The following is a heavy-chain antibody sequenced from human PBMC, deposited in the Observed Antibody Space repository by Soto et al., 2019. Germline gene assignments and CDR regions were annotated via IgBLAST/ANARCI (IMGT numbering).Heavy chain of an antibody. CDR3: ASTLRGYCSSTSCYYFDY. V-gene: IGHV4-31*03. CDR1: GGSISSGGYY. J-gene: IGHJ4*02. D-gene: IGHD2-2*01. Sequence: SETLSLTCTVSGGSISSGGYYWSWIRQHPGKGLEWIGYIYCSGSTYYNPSLKSRVAISVDTSKNQFSLKLSSVTAADTAVYYCASTLRGYCSSTSCYYFDYWGQGTLVTVSS. CDR2: IYCSGST.